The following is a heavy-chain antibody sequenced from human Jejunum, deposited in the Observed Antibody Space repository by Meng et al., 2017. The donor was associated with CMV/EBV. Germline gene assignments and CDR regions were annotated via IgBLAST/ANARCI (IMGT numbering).Heavy chain of an antibody. V-gene: IGHV3-74*01. J-gene: IGHJ4*02. Sequence: CAASGFPFSSYWMHWVRQVPGKGLVWVSRINSDGSNTIYADSVKGRFTISRDNAKSTLYVEMNSLRAEDTAVYYCGRDGVGSTPLDYWGQGTLVTVSS. CDR3: GRDGVGSTPLDY. CDR2: INSDGSNT. CDR1: GFPFSSYW. D-gene: IGHD1-26*01.